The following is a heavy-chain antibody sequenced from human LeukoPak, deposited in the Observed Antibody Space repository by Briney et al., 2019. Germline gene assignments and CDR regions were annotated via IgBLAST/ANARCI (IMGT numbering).Heavy chain of an antibody. CDR1: GGSFSGYY. CDR2: INHSGST. Sequence: PSETLSPTCAVYGGSFSGYYWSWIRQPPGKGLEWIGEINHSGSTNYNPSLKSRVTISVDTSKNQFFLKLSSVTAADTAVYYCARGKSYSYDSSGYYYFWGQGTLVTVSS. V-gene: IGHV4-34*01. J-gene: IGHJ4*02. CDR3: ARGKSYSYDSSGYYYF. D-gene: IGHD3-22*01.